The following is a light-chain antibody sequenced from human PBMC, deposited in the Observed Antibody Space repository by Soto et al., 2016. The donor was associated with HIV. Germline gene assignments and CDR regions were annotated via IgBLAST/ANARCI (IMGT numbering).Light chain of an antibody. J-gene: IGKJ4*01. Sequence: DIVMTQTPLSLSVTPGRPASISCKSSQSLLYRDGKTRLYWYLQKPGQSPQLLIHEVSSRFAGVPDRFSGTGSGTDFTLKISRVEAEDVGIYYCMQGLQLPLTFGGGTRVEIK. CDR3: MQGLQLPLT. CDR1: QSLLYRDGKTR. CDR2: EVS. V-gene: IGKV2-29*02.